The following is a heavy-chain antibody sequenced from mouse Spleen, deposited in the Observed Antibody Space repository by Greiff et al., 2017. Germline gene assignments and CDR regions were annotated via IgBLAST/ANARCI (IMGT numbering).Heavy chain of an antibody. Sequence: QVQLKESGAELVKPGASVKLSCKASGYTFTSYWMHWVKQRPGQGLEWIGEIDPSDSYTNYNQKFKGKATLTVDKSSSTAYMQLSSLTSEDSAVYYCARGGAWFAYWGQGTLVTVSA. CDR3: ARGGAWFAY. CDR1: GYTFTSYW. V-gene: IGHV1-69*02. CDR2: IDPSDSYT. J-gene: IGHJ3*01.